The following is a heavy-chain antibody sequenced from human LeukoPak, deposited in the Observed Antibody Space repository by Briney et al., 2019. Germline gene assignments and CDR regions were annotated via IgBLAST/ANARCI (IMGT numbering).Heavy chain of an antibody. CDR1: GFSFSSDW. CDR3: SRDRYSSK. J-gene: IGHJ1*01. V-gene: IGHV3-7*01. Sequence: SGGSLRLSCAASGFSFSSDWMTWVRQAPGKGLEWVANIKQDGSEKYYVDSVKGRFTISRDNAKNSLFLQMNSLRAGDTAVYYCSRDRYSSKWGQGTLVTVSS. D-gene: IGHD6-19*01. CDR2: IKQDGSEK.